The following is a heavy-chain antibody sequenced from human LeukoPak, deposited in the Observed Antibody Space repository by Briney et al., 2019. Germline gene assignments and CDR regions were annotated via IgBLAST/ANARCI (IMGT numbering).Heavy chain of an antibody. CDR1: GFTFDDYA. CDR2: ISWNSGSI. D-gene: IGHD4-17*01. Sequence: GGSLRLSCAASGFTFDDYAMHWVRQAPGKGLEWVSGISWNSGSIGYADSVKGRFTISRDNAKNSLYLQMNSLRAEDTALYYCAKDRGVTTLDLDAFDIWGQGTMVTVSS. V-gene: IGHV3-9*01. CDR3: AKDRGVTTLDLDAFDI. J-gene: IGHJ3*02.